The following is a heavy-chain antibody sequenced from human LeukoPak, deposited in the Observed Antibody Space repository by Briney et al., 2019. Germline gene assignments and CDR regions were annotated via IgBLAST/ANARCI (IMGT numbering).Heavy chain of an antibody. V-gene: IGHV3-74*01. CDR3: ARDLMVGSPFDS. Sequence: GGCLRLSCAASGFTFSNYWMHWVRQTPGKGLVWVSRINTDGSTSYADSVKGRFTISRDNAKNTLYLQMSSLRAEDTAVYYCARDLMVGSPFDSWGQGTLVTVSS. D-gene: IGHD2-8*01. CDR2: INTDGST. CDR1: GFTFSNYW. J-gene: IGHJ4*02.